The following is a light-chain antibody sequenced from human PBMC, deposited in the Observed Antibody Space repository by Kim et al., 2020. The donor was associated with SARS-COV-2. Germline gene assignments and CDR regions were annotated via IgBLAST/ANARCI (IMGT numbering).Light chain of an antibody. J-gene: IGLJ3*02. CDR3: CSYAGSYTWV. CDR1: SSDVGGYNY. CDR2: DVS. Sequence: GQSVNISCTGTSSDVGGYNYVSWYQQHPGKAPKLMIYDVSKRPSGVPDRFSGSKSGNTASLTISGLQTEDEADYYCCSYAGSYTWVFGGGTQLT. V-gene: IGLV2-11*03.